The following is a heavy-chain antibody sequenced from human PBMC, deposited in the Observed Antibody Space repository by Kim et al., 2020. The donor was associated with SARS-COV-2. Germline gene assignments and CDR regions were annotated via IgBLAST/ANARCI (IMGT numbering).Heavy chain of an antibody. CDR1: GFTFSSYG. CDR3: AKGGLLWFGELPSGGDYYYGMDV. Sequence: GGSLRLSCAASGFTFSSYGMHWVRQAPGKGLEWVAVISYDGSNKYYADSVKGRFTISRDNSKNTLYLQMNSLRAEDTAVYYCAKGGLLWFGELPSGGDYYYGMDVWGQGTTVTVSS. CDR2: ISYDGSNK. D-gene: IGHD3-10*01. V-gene: IGHV3-30*18. J-gene: IGHJ6*02.